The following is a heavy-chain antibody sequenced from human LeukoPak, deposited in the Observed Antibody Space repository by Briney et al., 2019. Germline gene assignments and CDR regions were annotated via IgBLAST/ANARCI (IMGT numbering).Heavy chain of an antibody. CDR1: GGSISNEY. D-gene: IGHD5-12*01. CDR3: ARRARAIDN. Sequence: KPSQTLSLTCTVSGGSISNEYWSWVRQHPGKGLEWLGFIYYSRSTNYNPSLKSRFTISVETSKNQFSLKLSSVTATDTAVYYWARRARAIDNWGQGALVTVSS. V-gene: IGHV4-59*08. CDR2: IYYSRST. J-gene: IGHJ4*02.